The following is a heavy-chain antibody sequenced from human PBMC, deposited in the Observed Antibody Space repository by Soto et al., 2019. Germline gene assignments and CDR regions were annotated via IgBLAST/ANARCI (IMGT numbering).Heavy chain of an antibody. V-gene: IGHV1-46*01. CDR1: GYTFTSYY. D-gene: IGHD3-10*01. CDR3: ASTYYYGSGSYGGPYGMDV. Sequence: GASVKVSCKASGYTFTSYYMHCVRQAPGQGLEWMGIINPSGGSTSYAQKFQGRVTMTRDTSTSTAYMELSSLRSEDTAVYYCASTYYYGSGSYGGPYGMDVWGQGTTVTVSS. CDR2: INPSGGST. J-gene: IGHJ6*02.